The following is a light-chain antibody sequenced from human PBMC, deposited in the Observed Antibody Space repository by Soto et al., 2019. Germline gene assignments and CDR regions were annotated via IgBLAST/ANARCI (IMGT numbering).Light chain of an antibody. V-gene: IGLV1-44*01. CDR3: ATWDDSLNAVV. Sequence: QSVLTQPPSASGTPGQRVTISCSGSNSNIGGNTVNWYQQLPGAAPKLLIYSNDQRPSGVPDRFSGSKFGTTASLAISGLQSEDEADYHCATWDDSLNAVVFGAGTKVTVL. J-gene: IGLJ1*01. CDR1: NSNIGGNT. CDR2: SND.